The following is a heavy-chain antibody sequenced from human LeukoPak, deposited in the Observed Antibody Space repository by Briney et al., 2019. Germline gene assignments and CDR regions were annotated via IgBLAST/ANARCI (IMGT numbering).Heavy chain of an antibody. J-gene: IGHJ4*02. CDR1: GFTFDDYA. CDR3: AKDRYYDSSGYYGLDY. CDR2: ISWNSGSI. V-gene: IGHV3-9*01. D-gene: IGHD3-22*01. Sequence: GGSLRLSCAASGFTFDDYAMHWVRQAPGKGLEGVSGISWNSGSIGYADSVKGRFTISRDNAKNSLYLQMNSLRAEDTALYYCAKDRYYDSSGYYGLDYWGQGTLVTVSS.